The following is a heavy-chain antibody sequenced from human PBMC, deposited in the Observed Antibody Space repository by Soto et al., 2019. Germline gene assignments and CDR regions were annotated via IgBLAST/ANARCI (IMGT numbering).Heavy chain of an antibody. Sequence: QVQLQESCPGLVKPSDTLSLTCTVSGCSMNTFYWSWVRQSPGKGLEWIGYIYFRGSTNYHPSFQSRVSISIDTSQNQFSLSLNSMTAADTAVYYCARSSGYATPLDQWGQGTLVTVSS. CDR2: IYFRGST. V-gene: IGHV4-59*01. D-gene: IGHD3-22*01. J-gene: IGHJ4*02. CDR1: GCSMNTFY. CDR3: ARSSGYATPLDQ.